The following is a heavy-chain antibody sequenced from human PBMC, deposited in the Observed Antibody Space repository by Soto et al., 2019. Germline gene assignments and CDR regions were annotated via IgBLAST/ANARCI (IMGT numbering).Heavy chain of an antibody. CDR2: SSATGAGT. V-gene: IGHV3-23*01. J-gene: IGHJ4*02. Sequence: GGSLRLSCAASGFTFSSYGMTWVRQAPGKGLEWVPFSSATGAGTYYADSVKGRFTISRDNSKNTLYLQMTSLRADDTAVYYCAKDRRAGGNYGFYSDFWGQGALVTVSS. CDR1: GFTFSSYG. D-gene: IGHD1-7*01. CDR3: AKDRRAGGNYGFYSDF.